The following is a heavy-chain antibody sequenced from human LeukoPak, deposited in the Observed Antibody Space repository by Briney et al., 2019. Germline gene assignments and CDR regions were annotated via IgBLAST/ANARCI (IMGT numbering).Heavy chain of an antibody. V-gene: IGHV3-23*01. CDR2: ISNNGFSP. Sequence: GGSLRLSCAASGFTFNTYAMSWVRQAPGKGLEWVASISNNGFSPFYADSVEGRFTIYRENSKSTLYLEINSLRAEDTAVFYCARELSVTGWSPFDLWGQGTRVTVSS. CDR3: ARELSVTGWSPFDL. D-gene: IGHD6-19*01. J-gene: IGHJ4*02. CDR1: GFTFNTYA.